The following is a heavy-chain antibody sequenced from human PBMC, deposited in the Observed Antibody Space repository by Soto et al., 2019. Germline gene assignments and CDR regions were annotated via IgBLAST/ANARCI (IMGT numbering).Heavy chain of an antibody. V-gene: IGHV4-31*02. Sequence: QVRLQEWGPGLVKPSQTLSLKCFVSGGSITTGGRYWSWIRQLQAKGLEWIGDIYYSGNTYYNASVKSRVTISVEAAKSQFSLKLSSVTAADTAVYYWDQALVFTGGDGFDIWGQGRLVTVSS. CDR1: GGSITTGGRY. CDR2: IYYSGNT. CDR3: DQALVFTGGDGFDI. D-gene: IGHD1-1*01. J-gene: IGHJ3*02.